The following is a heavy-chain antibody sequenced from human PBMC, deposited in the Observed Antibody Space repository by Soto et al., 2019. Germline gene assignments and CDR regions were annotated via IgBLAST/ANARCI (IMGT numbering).Heavy chain of an antibody. CDR3: AKDYGYGDYALGLNASDI. Sequence: EVQLLESGGGLVQPGGSLRLSCAASGFTFSSYAMSWVRQAPGKELEWVSAISGSGDSTYYADSVKGRFTISSDNSKNTLYLPMNSLRAEDTAVYYCAKDYGYGDYALGLNASDIWGQGTMVTVSS. D-gene: IGHD4-17*01. V-gene: IGHV3-23*01. CDR2: ISGSGDST. J-gene: IGHJ3*02. CDR1: GFTFSSYA.